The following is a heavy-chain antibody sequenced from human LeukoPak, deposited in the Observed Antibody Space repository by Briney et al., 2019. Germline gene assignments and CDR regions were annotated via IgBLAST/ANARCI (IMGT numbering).Heavy chain of an antibody. J-gene: IGHJ4*02. V-gene: IGHV4-34*01. D-gene: IGHD5/OR15-5a*01. CDR1: GGSFSGYY. CDR3: ARGHSVSGFDY. Sequence: PSETLSLTCGVSGGSFSGYYWTWIRQPPGKGLEWIGEINHSGDTNSNPSLKSRVTISVDTSKSQFSLKLGSVTAADTAVYYCARGHSVSGFDYWGQGALVSVSS. CDR2: INHSGDT.